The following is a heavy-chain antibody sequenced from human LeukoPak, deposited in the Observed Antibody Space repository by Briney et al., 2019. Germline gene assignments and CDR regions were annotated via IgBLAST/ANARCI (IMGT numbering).Heavy chain of an antibody. CDR3: AREDRYCSGGSCYS. Sequence: SETLSLTCTVSGDSISSSSYYWGWIRQSPGKGLEWIGSIYYSGSTNYNPSLKSRVTISVDTSKNQFSLELSSVTAADTAVYYCAREDRYCSGGSCYSWGQGTLVTVSS. V-gene: IGHV4-39*07. CDR2: IYYSGST. J-gene: IGHJ4*02. CDR1: GDSISSSSYY. D-gene: IGHD2-15*01.